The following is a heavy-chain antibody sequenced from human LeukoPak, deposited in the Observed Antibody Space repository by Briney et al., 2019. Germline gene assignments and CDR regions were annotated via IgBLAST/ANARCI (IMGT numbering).Heavy chain of an antibody. D-gene: IGHD6-19*01. Sequence: GGSLRLSCAASGLTFSSYAMSWVRQAPGKGLEWVSAISGSGGSTYYADSVKGRFTISRDNSKNTLYLQMNSLRAEDTAVYYCAKEIRLAVAGYNWFDPWGQGTLVTVSS. CDR3: AKEIRLAVAGYNWFDP. V-gene: IGHV3-23*01. J-gene: IGHJ5*02. CDR2: ISGSGGST. CDR1: GLTFSSYA.